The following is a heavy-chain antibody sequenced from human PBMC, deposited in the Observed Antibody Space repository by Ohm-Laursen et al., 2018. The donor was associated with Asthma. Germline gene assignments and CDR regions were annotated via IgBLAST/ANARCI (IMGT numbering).Heavy chain of an antibody. CDR1: GGSISSGGYY. V-gene: IGHV4-31*02. CDR3: ARVEAGYYYYFDY. Sequence: SQTLSLTWTVSGGSISSGGYYWSWIRQHPGKGLEWIGYIYYSGSTNYNPSLKSRVTISVDTSKNQFSLKLSSVTAADTAVYYCARVEAGYYYYFDYWGQGTLVTVSS. J-gene: IGHJ4*02. D-gene: IGHD3-22*01. CDR2: IYYSGST.